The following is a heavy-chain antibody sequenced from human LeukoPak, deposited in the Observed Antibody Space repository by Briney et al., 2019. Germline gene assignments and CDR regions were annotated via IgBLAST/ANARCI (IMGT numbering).Heavy chain of an antibody. D-gene: IGHD3-10*01. Sequence: ASVNVSCKASGYTFTSYAMHWVRQAPGQRLEWMGWINAGNGNTKYSQKFQGRVTITRDTSASTAYMELSSLRSEDTAVYYCARGGVFITMVRGVRAFDIWGQGTMVTVSS. CDR2: INAGNGNT. V-gene: IGHV1-3*01. J-gene: IGHJ3*02. CDR3: ARGGVFITMVRGVRAFDI. CDR1: GYTFTSYA.